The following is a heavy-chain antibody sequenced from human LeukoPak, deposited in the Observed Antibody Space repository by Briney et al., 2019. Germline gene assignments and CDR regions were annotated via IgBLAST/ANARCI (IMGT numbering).Heavy chain of an antibody. V-gene: IGHV4-38-2*01. CDR3: ARVSYNYNMDD. J-gene: IGHJ6*03. CDR2: IYHSGST. Sequence: SETLSLTCAVYDGSFSGYYWGWIRQPPGKGLEWIGTIYHSGSTYYNPSLKSRVTISVDTSKNQFSLRLSSVTAADTAVYYCARVSYNYNMDDWGKGTTVTVAS. CDR1: DGSFSGYY.